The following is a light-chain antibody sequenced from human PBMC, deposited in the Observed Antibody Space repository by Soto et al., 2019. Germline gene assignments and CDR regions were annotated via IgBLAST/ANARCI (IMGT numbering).Light chain of an antibody. CDR2: GAS. CDR3: QQYVSSPWA. CDR1: QSVSYY. J-gene: IGKJ1*01. V-gene: IGKV3-20*01. Sequence: EIVLTQSPGTLSLSPGERATLSCRASQSVSYYLAWYQQKPGQAPRLLIYGASRRATGIPDRFTGSGSGTDFTLTISRLEPEDFAVYYCQQYVSSPWAFGQGTKVDIK.